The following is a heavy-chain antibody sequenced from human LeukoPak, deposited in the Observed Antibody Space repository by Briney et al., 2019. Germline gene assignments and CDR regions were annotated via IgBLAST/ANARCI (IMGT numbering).Heavy chain of an antibody. D-gene: IGHD6-19*01. Sequence: GSLRLSCAASGFTFSSYAMSWIRQPAGKGLEWIGRIYTSGSTNYNPSLKSRVTISVDTSKNQFSLKLSSVTAADTAVYYCARSIGYFDPGFDYWGQGTLVTVSS. V-gene: IGHV4-4*07. J-gene: IGHJ4*02. CDR3: ARSIGYFDPGFDY. CDR1: GFTFSSYA. CDR2: IYTSGST.